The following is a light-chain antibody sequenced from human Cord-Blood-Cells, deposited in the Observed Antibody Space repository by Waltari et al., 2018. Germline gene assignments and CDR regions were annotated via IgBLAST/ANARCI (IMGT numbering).Light chain of an antibody. CDR1: QSVSSY. CDR2: DAS. Sequence: EIVLTQSPATLSLSPGEGATLSCRASQSVSSYLAWYQQKPGQAPRLLIYDASNRATGIPARFSGSGSGTDFTLTISSLEPEDFAVYYCQQRSNWPTTFGQGTKVEIK. V-gene: IGKV3-11*01. J-gene: IGKJ1*01. CDR3: QQRSNWPTT.